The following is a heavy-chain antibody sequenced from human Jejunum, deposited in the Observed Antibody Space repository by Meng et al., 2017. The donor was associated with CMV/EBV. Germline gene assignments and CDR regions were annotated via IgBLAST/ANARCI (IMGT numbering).Heavy chain of an antibody. D-gene: IGHD3-3*01. V-gene: IGHV3-30*02. CDR3: ARRVEWSDC. CDR2: LRYDGSNK. Sequence: QEQLVESGGGVVQPRGSLTLFCEASGFTLSIYGMHWVRQAPGKGLEWVAFLRYDGSNKYYTESVRGRFTISRDNSKNTLYPQMNNLRVEDTAVYFCARRVEWSDCWGQGTLVTVSS. CDR1: GFTLSIYG. J-gene: IGHJ4*02.